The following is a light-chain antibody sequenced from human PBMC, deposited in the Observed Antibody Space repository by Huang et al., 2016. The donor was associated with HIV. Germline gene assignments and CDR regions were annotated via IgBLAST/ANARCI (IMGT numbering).Light chain of an antibody. CDR3: QQYSSIPPT. J-gene: IGKJ2*01. Sequence: IQLTQSPSSLSASVGDRVSISCRASQGISYSLAWYQQKPGKAPRLLVYAASRLESGVPSRFSGSGSGTDYTRTISSLQPEDVAIYCCQQYSSIPPTLGQGTKLEIK. CDR1: QGISYS. CDR2: AAS. V-gene: IGKV1-NL1*01.